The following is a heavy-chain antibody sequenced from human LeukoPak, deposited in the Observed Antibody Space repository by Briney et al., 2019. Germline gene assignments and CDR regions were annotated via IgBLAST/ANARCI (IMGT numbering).Heavy chain of an antibody. CDR3: ARDRLTTVTTSHFDY. Sequence: GGSLRLSCAASGFTFSTYAMHWVRQAPGKGLEWVAVIWYDRTNKYYADSVKGRFTISRDNSKNTLYLQMSSPRAEDTAVHYCARDRLTTVTTSHFDYWGQGTLVTVSS. CDR1: GFTFSTYA. V-gene: IGHV3-33*01. CDR2: IWYDRTNK. J-gene: IGHJ4*02. D-gene: IGHD4-17*01.